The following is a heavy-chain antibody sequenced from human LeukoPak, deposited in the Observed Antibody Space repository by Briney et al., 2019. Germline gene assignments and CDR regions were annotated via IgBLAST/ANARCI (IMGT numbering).Heavy chain of an antibody. D-gene: IGHD3-3*01. CDR1: GFTFSSYA. Sequence: GGSLRLSCAASGFTFSSYAMSWVRQAPGKGLEWVSAISGSGGSTYYADSVKGRFTISRDNSKNTLYLQMNSLRAEDTAVYNCAKDQGGVLRFLEWLPSDFDYWGQGTLVTVSS. CDR3: AKDQGGVLRFLEWLPSDFDY. J-gene: IGHJ4*02. V-gene: IGHV3-23*01. CDR2: ISGSGGST.